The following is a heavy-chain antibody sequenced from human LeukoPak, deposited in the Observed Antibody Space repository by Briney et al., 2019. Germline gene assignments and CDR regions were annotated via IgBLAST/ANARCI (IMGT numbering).Heavy chain of an antibody. CDR1: GGTFSSYA. V-gene: IGHV1-18*01. D-gene: IGHD1-20*01. CDR2: INTYNGNT. J-gene: IGHJ4*02. CDR3: ARIITGTAASDY. Sequence: ASVKVSCKASGGTFSSYAISWVRQPPGQGLEWMGWINTYNGNTNYAQKLQGRVTMTTDTSTSTAYMELRSLRSDDTAVYYCARIITGTAASDYWGQGTLVTVSS.